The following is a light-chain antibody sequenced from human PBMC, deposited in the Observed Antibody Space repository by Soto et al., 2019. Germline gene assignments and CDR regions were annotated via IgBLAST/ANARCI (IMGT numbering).Light chain of an antibody. V-gene: IGLV4-69*01. Sequence: QLLLTQSPSASASLGASVKLTCTLSSGHSSYAIAWHQQQPEKGPRYLMKLNSDGSHSKGDGIPDRFSGSSSGAERYLTISSLQSEDEADYYCQTWGTGIQVFGTGTKVTVL. J-gene: IGLJ1*01. CDR3: QTWGTGIQV. CDR1: SGHSSYA. CDR2: LNSDGSH.